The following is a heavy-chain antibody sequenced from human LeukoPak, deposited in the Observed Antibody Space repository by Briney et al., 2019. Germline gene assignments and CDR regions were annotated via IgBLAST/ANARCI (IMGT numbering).Heavy chain of an antibody. D-gene: IGHD3-10*01. J-gene: IGHJ4*02. V-gene: IGHV2-5*01. CDR2: IYWNGDK. CDR3: AHLFLRFGPPYYFDY. Sequence: SGPTLVNPTQTLTLTCTFSGFSLSTSGEGVGWVRQPPGKALEWLALIYWNGDKRYSPSLKSRLTITKDTSKNQVVLTMTKVDPVDTGTYYCAHLFLRFGPPYYFDYWGQGTLVTVSS. CDR1: GFSLSTSGEG.